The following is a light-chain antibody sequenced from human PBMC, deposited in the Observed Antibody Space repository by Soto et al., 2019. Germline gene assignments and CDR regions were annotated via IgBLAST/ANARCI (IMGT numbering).Light chain of an antibody. CDR2: DAS. J-gene: IGKJ3*01. CDR3: QQRRDWPLFT. Sequence: EIVLTQSPATLSLSPGERATLSCRSSHTVDTYLAWYQQKPGQAPRLLIYDASNRATGIPPRFSGSGSGTDFTITISALEPDDFALYYCQQRRDWPLFTFGPGTVVNVK. CDR1: HTVDTY. V-gene: IGKV3-11*01.